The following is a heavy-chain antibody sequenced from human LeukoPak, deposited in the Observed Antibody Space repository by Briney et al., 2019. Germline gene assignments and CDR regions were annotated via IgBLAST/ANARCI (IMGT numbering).Heavy chain of an antibody. CDR1: GFTFSSHW. D-gene: IGHD3-22*01. CDR2: IKEDGSKK. CDR3: ATPLDYYDSSGHYQGGD. V-gene: IGHV3-7*03. Sequence: PGGSLRLSCAASGFTFSSHWVTWVRQAPGKGLEWVANIKEDGSKKNYVDSVKGRFTISRDNVKNSLYLQMSGLRAEDTALYYCATPLDYYDSSGHYQGGDWGQGTLVTVSS. J-gene: IGHJ4*02.